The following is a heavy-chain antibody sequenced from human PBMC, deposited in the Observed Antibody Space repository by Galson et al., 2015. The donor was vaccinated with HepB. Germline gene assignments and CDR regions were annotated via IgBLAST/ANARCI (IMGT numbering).Heavy chain of an antibody. CDR1: GFTFSSYG. Sequence: SLRLSCAATGFTFSSYGMHWVRQAPGKGLEWVAVISYDGSNKYYADSVKGRFTISRDNSKNTLYLQMNSLRAEDTAVYYCAKDVRADEYYFDYWGQGTLVTVSS. V-gene: IGHV3-30*18. J-gene: IGHJ4*02. CDR2: ISYDGSNK. CDR3: AKDVRADEYYFDY.